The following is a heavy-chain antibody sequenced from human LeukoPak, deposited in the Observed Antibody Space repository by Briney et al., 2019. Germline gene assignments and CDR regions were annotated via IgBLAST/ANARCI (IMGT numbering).Heavy chain of an antibody. Sequence: SETLSLTCAVYGGSFSGYYWSWIRQPPGKGLEWIGEINHSGSTNYNPSLKSRVTISVDTSKNQFSLKLSSVTAADTAVYYCARGDTYANYYDSSGYYRGFDPWGQGTLVTVSS. J-gene: IGHJ5*02. CDR1: GGSFSGYY. D-gene: IGHD3-22*01. V-gene: IGHV4-34*01. CDR3: ARGDTYANYYDSSGYYRGFDP. CDR2: INHSGST.